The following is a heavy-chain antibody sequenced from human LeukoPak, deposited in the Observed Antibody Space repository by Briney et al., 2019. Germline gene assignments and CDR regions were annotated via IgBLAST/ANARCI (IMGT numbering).Heavy chain of an antibody. CDR2: IIPILGIA. Sequence: SVKVSCKASGGTFSSYAISWVRQAPGQGLEWMGRIIPILGIASYAQKFQGRVTITADKSTSTAYMELSSLRSEDTAVYYCATDKRLRFLEWSGGFDPWGQGTLVTVSS. D-gene: IGHD3-3*01. CDR1: GGTFSSYA. V-gene: IGHV1-69*04. CDR3: ATDKRLRFLEWSGGFDP. J-gene: IGHJ5*02.